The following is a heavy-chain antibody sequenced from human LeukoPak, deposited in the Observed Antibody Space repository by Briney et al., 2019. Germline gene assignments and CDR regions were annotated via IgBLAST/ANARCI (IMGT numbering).Heavy chain of an antibody. CDR1: GIIFSKYG. D-gene: IGHD4-17*01. CDR2: VLGSGVPT. CDR3: AKDPNGDYIGTFDI. J-gene: IGHJ3*02. Sequence: PGGSLRLSCAASGIIFSKYGMSWVRQAPGKGLEWVATVLGSGVPTYYAESVQGRFTISRDNSKNTLYLQMSSLRAEDTAIYYCAKDPNGDYIGTFDIWGQGTMVIVSS. V-gene: IGHV3-23*01.